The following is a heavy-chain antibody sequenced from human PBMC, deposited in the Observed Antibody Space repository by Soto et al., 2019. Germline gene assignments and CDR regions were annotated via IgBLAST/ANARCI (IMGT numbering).Heavy chain of an antibody. CDR3: TRAAWFPYLSFF. CDR2: ISSSGSTA. J-gene: IGHJ4*02. Sequence: PGGFLRLSCAASGVPFSRLELHWISTTPGKGLEWISYISSSGSTAYYASSVEGRFTISRDNANNSVYLQMDSLRAEDTALYYCTRAAWFPYLSFFWGQGALVTGSS. D-gene: IGHD3-10*01. CDR1: GVPFSRLE. V-gene: IGHV3-48*03.